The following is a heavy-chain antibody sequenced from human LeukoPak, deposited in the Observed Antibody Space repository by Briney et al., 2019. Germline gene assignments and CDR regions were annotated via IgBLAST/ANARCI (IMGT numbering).Heavy chain of an antibody. D-gene: IGHD2-21*02. V-gene: IGHV3-7*03. J-gene: IGHJ4*02. CDR1: GFTFSSYW. CDR3: VREDTPATANY. Sequence: PGGSLRLSCAASGFTFSSYWMNWARQAPGKGLEWVASINHNGNVNYYVDSVTGRFTISRDNSKDTLFLQMHSLRPGDTAVYYCVREDTPATANYWGQGTLVTISS. CDR2: INHNGNVN.